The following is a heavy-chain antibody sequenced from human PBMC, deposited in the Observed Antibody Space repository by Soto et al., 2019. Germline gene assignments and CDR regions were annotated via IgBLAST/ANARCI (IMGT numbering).Heavy chain of an antibody. J-gene: IGHJ6*02. CDR3: ARALIQLWPHYYYGMDV. Sequence: KPXETLSLTCTVSGGSISSGDHYWSWIRQPPGKGLEWIGYIYYSGTTYYNPSLKSRVTISVDTSENQFSLKVNSVTAADTAVYYCARALIQLWPHYYYGMDVWGQGTTVTVSS. V-gene: IGHV4-30-4*01. CDR1: GGSISSGDHY. CDR2: IYYSGTT. D-gene: IGHD5-18*01.